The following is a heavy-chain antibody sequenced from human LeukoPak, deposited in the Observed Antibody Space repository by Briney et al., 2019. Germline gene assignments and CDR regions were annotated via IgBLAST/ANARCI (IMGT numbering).Heavy chain of an antibody. CDR2: ISAYNGNT. CDR3: ARDPHSSGYYPYNWFDP. V-gene: IGHV1-18*01. J-gene: IGHJ5*02. Sequence: ASVKVSCKASGYTFTSYGISWVRQAPGQGLEWMGWISAYNGNTNYAQKLQGRVTMTTDTSTSTAYMELRSLRSDDTAVYYCARDPHSSGYYPYNWFDPWGQGTLVTVSS. D-gene: IGHD3-22*01. CDR1: GYTFTSYG.